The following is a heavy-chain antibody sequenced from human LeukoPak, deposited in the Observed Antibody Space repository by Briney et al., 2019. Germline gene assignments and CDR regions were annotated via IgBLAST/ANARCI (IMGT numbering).Heavy chain of an antibody. V-gene: IGHV4-59*01. CDR2: IYYSGST. D-gene: IGHD6-19*01. CDR3: ARGTAVAHDY. Sequence: SEPLSPMCSLWGRPIRSYYWMWLRQPPGRGLEWIGYIYYSGSTNYNPSLKSRVTISIETARDQFSLKVSSVTAADTAVYYCARGTAVAHDYWGQGTLVTASS. CDR1: GRPIRSYY. J-gene: IGHJ4*02.